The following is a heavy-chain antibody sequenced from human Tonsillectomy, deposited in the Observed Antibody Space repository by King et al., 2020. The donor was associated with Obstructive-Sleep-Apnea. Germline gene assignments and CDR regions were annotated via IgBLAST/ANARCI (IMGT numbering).Heavy chain of an antibody. Sequence: VQLVESGGGLVQPGGSLRLSCAASGFTFSSYLMSWVRQAPGNGLEWGANIKQDGSEKYYVDSVKGRFTISRDNAKNSLYLQMNSLRAEDTAVYYCARVSPKYCSGGSCQNDYWGQGTLVTVSS. CDR2: IKQDGSEK. CDR1: GFTFSSYL. CDR3: ARVSPKYCSGGSCQNDY. D-gene: IGHD2-15*01. J-gene: IGHJ4*02. V-gene: IGHV3-7*03.